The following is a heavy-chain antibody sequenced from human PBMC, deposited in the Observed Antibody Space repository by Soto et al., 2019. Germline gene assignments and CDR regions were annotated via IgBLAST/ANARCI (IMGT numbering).Heavy chain of an antibody. CDR3: ARGRYCSSTSCRYIGGDWFDP. Sequence: QLQLQESGPGLVKPSETLSLTCTVSGGSISSSSYYWGWIRQPPGKGLEWIGSIYYSGSTYYNPSLKSRVTISVDTSKNQFSLKLSSVTAADTAVYYCARGRYCSSTSCRYIGGDWFDPWGQGTLVTVSS. V-gene: IGHV4-39*01. CDR1: GGSISSSSYY. D-gene: IGHD2-2*01. CDR2: IYYSGST. J-gene: IGHJ5*02.